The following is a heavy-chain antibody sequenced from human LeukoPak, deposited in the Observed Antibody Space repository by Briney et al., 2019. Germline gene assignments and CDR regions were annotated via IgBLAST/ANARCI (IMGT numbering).Heavy chain of an antibody. CDR3: AKTIGPPYYFDY. J-gene: IGHJ4*02. CDR1: GFTFDDYG. D-gene: IGHD2/OR15-2a*01. V-gene: IGHV3-23*01. CDR2: ISGSGGTT. Sequence: GGSLRLSCAASGFTFDDYGMHWVRQPPGKGLEWVSGISGSGGTTYYADSVKGRFTISRDNSKNTLYLQMNSLRAEDTAVYYCAKTIGPPYYFDYWGQGTLVTVSS.